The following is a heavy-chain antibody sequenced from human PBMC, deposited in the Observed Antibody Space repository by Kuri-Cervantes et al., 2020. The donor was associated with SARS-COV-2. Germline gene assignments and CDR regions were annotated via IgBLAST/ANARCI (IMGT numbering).Heavy chain of an antibody. D-gene: IGHD1/OR15-1a*01. CDR3: AKCPRTGVPGTSGED. V-gene: IGHV3-7*03. CDR2: IKQDGSEK. Sequence: ETLSLTCAASGFTFSSYWMSWVRQAPGKGLEWVANIKQDGSEKYYVDSVKGRFTISRDNAKNSLYLQMNSLRAEDTAVYYCAKCPRTGVPGTSGEDWGQGTLVTVSS. J-gene: IGHJ4*02. CDR1: GFTFSSYW.